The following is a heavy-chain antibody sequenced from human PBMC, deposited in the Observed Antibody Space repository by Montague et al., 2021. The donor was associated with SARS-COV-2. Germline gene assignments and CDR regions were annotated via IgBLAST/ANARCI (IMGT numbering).Heavy chain of an antibody. V-gene: IGHV6-1*01. Sequence: CAISGDSVAVVELSRRSKEHTSFTPIERMPSSSYRNKWYYDYAVSVRSRMTISPDTSKDQFSLQLSSVTPEDRAVYYCARDPRYSLSWFFDYWGQGTLVTVSS. D-gene: IGHD6-13*01. CDR2: SSYRNKWYY. J-gene: IGHJ4*02. CDR3: ARDPRYSLSWFFDY. CDR1: GDSVAVVELS.